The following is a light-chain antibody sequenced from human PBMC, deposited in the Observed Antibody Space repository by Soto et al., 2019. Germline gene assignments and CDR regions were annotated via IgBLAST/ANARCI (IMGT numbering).Light chain of an antibody. CDR1: SSDVGAYKY. CDR2: EVS. V-gene: IGLV2-8*01. J-gene: IGLJ3*02. Sequence: QSALTQRPSASGSPGQSVTISCTGTSSDVGAYKYVSWYQQYPGRAPKLMIYEVSKRPSGVPDRFSGSKSGNTASLTVSGLQAEDEADYYCTSYVGSDIWVFGVGTKLTVL. CDR3: TSYVGSDIWV.